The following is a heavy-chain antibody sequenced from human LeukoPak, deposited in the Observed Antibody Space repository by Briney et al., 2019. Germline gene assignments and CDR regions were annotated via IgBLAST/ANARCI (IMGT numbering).Heavy chain of an antibody. CDR1: GFTFSSYW. J-gene: IGHJ4*02. V-gene: IGHV3-21*01. CDR2: ISSSSSYI. Sequence: GGSLRVSCAESGFTFSSYWMCWVREAPGKGLGWVSSISSSSSYIFYADSVRGGFTISRDKAKNSLYMNISRLREDEMGVYYCARGDRGSPRPYWGQGTLVTLPS. CDR3: ARGDRGSPRPY. D-gene: IGHD2-15*01.